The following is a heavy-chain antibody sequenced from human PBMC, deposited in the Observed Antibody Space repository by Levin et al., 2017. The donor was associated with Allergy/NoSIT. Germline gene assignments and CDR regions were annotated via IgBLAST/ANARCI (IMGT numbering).Heavy chain of an antibody. CDR2: IRSSSSTI. D-gene: IGHD5/OR15-5a*01. V-gene: IGHV3-48*01. CDR3: AREMSSRNYYCYGMDV. J-gene: IGHJ6*02. CDR1: GFPFSDFN. Sequence: GGSLRLSCAASGFPFSDFNMNWVRQAPGKGLEWLSYIRSSSSTIDYADSVKGRFTVSRDNAKNLLYLHMSNLRAEDTAVYYCAREMSSRNYYCYGMDVWGPGTTVTVSS.